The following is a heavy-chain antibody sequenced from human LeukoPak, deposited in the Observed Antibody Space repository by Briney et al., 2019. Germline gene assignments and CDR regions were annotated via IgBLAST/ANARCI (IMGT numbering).Heavy chain of an antibody. CDR3: ARDRLYAFDI. Sequence: GGSLRLSCAASGFTFSTYSMNWVRQAPGKGPEWVSYISSDSGHIYYADSVKGRFTISRDNAKDSLYLQMSSLRDEDTAVYYCARDRLYAFDIWGQGTMVTVAS. J-gene: IGHJ3*02. V-gene: IGHV3-48*02. CDR1: GFTFSTYS. CDR2: ISSDSGHI. D-gene: IGHD4/OR15-4a*01.